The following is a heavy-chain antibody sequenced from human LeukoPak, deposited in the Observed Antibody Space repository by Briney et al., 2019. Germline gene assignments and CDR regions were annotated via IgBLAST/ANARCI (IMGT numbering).Heavy chain of an antibody. CDR1: GFSFSSYW. J-gene: IGHJ3*02. V-gene: IGHV3-7*03. D-gene: IGHD1-14*01. CDR3: AREGRSWYESAFDI. Sequence: GGSLRLSCAASGFSFSSYWMSWGRQAPGKGLEWVANIKQDGSEKYYVDSVKGRFTISRDSAKNSLYLQMNSLRAEDTAVYYCAREGRSWYESAFDIWGQGTMVTVSS. CDR2: IKQDGSEK.